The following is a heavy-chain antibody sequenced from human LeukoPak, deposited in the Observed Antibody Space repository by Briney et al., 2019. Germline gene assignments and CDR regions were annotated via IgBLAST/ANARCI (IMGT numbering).Heavy chain of an antibody. Sequence: GGSLRLSCAASGFTFSSYAMSWVRQAPGKGLEWVSAISGSGGSTYYADFVKGRFTISRDNSKNTLYLQMNSLRAEDTAVYYCAKIRNYDQGNYFDYWGQGTLVTVSS. J-gene: IGHJ4*02. CDR1: GFTFSSYA. CDR3: AKIRNYDQGNYFDY. V-gene: IGHV3-23*01. CDR2: ISGSGGST. D-gene: IGHD1-7*01.